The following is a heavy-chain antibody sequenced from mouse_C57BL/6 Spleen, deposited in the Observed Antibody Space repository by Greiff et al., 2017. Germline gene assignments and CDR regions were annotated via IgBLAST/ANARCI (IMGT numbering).Heavy chain of an antibody. CDR2: INPSSGYT. CDR3: ARLGYDYDGGDY. V-gene: IGHV1-4*01. J-gene: IGHJ2*01. CDR1: GYTFTSYT. D-gene: IGHD2-4*01. Sequence: VQLKQSGAELARPGASVKMSCKASGYTFTSYTMHWVKQRPGQGLEWIGYINPSSGYTKYNQKFKDKATLTADKSSSTAYMQLSSLTSEDSAVYYCARLGYDYDGGDYWGQGTTLTVSS.